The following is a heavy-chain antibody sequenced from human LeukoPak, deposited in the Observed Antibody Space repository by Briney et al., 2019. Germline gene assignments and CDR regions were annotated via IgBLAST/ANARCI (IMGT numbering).Heavy chain of an antibody. CDR1: GFTFSSYW. CDR2: IKQDGSEK. D-gene: IGHD3-10*01. CDR3: AKDLWFGENLFDY. J-gene: IGHJ4*02. V-gene: IGHV3-7*01. Sequence: PGGSLRLSCAASGFTFSSYWMSWVRQAPGKGLEWVANIKQDGSEKYYVDSVKGRFTISRDNAKNSLYLQMNSLRAEDTAVYYCAKDLWFGENLFDYWGQGTLVTVSS.